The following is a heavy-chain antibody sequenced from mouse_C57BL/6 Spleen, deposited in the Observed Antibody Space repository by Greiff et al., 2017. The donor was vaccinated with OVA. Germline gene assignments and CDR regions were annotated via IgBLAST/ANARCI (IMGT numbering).Heavy chain of an antibody. Sequence: VQLQQSGAELVRPGASVKLSCTASGFNIKDDYMHWVKQRPEQGLEWIGWIDPENGDTEYASKFQGKATITADTSSNTTYLQLSSLTSEDTAVYYCTTGLSWFAYWGQGTLVTVSA. V-gene: IGHV14-4*01. CDR1: GFNIKDDY. CDR2: IDPENGDT. J-gene: IGHJ3*01. CDR3: TTGLSWFAY.